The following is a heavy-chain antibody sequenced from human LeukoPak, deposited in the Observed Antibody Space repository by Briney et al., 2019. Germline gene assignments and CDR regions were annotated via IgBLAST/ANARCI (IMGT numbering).Heavy chain of an antibody. CDR2: INPSGGST. J-gene: IGHJ4*02. CDR1: GYTFTSYY. D-gene: IGHD6-13*01. V-gene: IGHV1-46*01. CDR3: ARVRGSSWPTYYFDY. Sequence: ASVKVSCKAYGYTFTSYYMHWVRQAPGQGLEWMGIINPSGGSTSYAQKFQGRVTMTRDTSTSTVYMELSSLRSEDTAVYYCARVRGSSWPTYYFDYWGQGTLVTVSS.